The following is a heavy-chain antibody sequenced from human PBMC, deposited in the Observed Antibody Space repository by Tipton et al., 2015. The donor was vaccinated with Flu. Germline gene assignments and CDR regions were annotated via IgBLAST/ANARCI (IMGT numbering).Heavy chain of an antibody. CDR3: ARAWNNYYGMDV. D-gene: IGHD1/OR15-1a*01. Sequence: TLSLTCTVSGGSISSYYWSWIRQPPGKGLEWIGEINHSGSTDYNPSLKSRVTISVDTSKNQFSLKLSSVTAADTAVYYCARAWNNYYGMDVWGQGTTVTVPS. CDR2: INHSGST. CDR1: GGSISSYY. V-gene: IGHV4-34*01. J-gene: IGHJ6*02.